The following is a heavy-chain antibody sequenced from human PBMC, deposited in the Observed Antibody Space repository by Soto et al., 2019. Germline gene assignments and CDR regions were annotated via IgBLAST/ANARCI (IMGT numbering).Heavy chain of an antibody. J-gene: IGHJ4*02. CDR3: ASNAFDY. CDR1: GYIFTDYP. CDR2: INTANGTT. Sequence: KVSCKTSGYIFTDYPIHWVRQAPGRGLEWVAWINTANGTTRYSPRLQGRVSLRTDTSASTAYMQLTGLRFEDTAVYYCASNAFDYWGQGTMVAVS. V-gene: IGHV1-3*04.